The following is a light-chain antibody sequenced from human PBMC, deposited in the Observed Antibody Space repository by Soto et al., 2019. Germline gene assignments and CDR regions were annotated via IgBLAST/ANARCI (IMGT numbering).Light chain of an antibody. CDR1: SGSVSTNNY. CDR2: RTN. J-gene: IGLJ3*02. Sequence: QTVVTQEPSFSVSPGGTVTLTCALSSGSVSTNNYPSWCQQTPGQAPRTLIFRTNTRSSGVPDGFSGSILGNKAALTITGAQADDESDYYCVLYMVRGIWVFGGGTKLTVL. CDR3: VLYMVRGIWV. V-gene: IGLV8-61*01.